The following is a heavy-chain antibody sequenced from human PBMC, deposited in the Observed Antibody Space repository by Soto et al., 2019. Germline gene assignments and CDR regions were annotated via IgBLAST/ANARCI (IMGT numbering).Heavy chain of an antibody. D-gene: IGHD5-18*01. CDR1: GFTFSDHY. V-gene: IGHV3-72*01. CDR2: TRNKANSYTT. Sequence: GGSLRLSCAASGFTFSDHYMDWVRQAPGKGLEWVGRTRNKANSYTTEYAASVKGRFTISRDDSKNSLYLQMNSLKTEDTAVYYCARERIQLWRYYGMDVWGQGTTVTVSS. J-gene: IGHJ6*02. CDR3: ARERIQLWRYYGMDV.